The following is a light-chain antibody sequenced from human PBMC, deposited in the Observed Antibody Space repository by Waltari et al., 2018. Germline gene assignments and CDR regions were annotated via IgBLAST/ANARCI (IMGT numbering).Light chain of an antibody. CDR3: QQSYGRPYT. CDR1: HRLNYF. CDR2: AAS. V-gene: IGKV1-39*01. Sequence: DIQMTQSPSSLSASVGDRVTITCRASHRLNYFLNWYQQKPGKAPKLLIFAASRLQDGVPSSFSGTGSETDFTLTIAGLQPEDFATYFCQQSYGRPYTFGQGTKLEI. J-gene: IGKJ2*01.